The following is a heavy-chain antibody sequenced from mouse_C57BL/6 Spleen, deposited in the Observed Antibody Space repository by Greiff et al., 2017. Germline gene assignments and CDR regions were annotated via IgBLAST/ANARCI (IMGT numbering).Heavy chain of an antibody. V-gene: IGHV1-15*01. Sequence: VQLVESGAELVRPGASVTLSCKASGYTFTDYEMHWVKQTPVHGLEWIGAIDPETGGTAYNQKFKGKAILTADKSSSTAYMELRSLTSEDSAVYYCTREGLRSWGQGTLVTVSA. CDR1: GYTFTDYE. D-gene: IGHD1-1*01. J-gene: IGHJ3*01. CDR2: IDPETGGT. CDR3: TREGLRS.